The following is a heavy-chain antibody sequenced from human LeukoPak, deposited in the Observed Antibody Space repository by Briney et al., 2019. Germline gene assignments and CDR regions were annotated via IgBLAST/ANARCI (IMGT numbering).Heavy chain of an antibody. V-gene: IGHV4-4*07. CDR2: IHASGNT. CDR1: GGSISTYY. J-gene: IGHJ2*01. Sequence: SETLSLTCTVSGGSISTYYWSWIRQPAGKALEWIGRIHASGNTNYNPSLKSRVTLSVDTSKNQFSLKLNSVTAADMAVCYCARENVARYWYFDLWGRGTLVTVSS. CDR3: ARENVARYWYFDL.